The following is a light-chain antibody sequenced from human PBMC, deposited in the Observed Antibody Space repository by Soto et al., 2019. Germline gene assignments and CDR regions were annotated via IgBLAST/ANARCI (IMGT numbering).Light chain of an antibody. CDR1: ESLVFTDGNTY. Sequence: DVVMSQSPLTLPVTLGQPASISCRSSESLVFTDGNTYLSWFQQRPGQSPRRLIYKVSKRDSGVPGRFSGSWSGADFTLEISRVEAEDVGVYYCMQGTNWPPTFGHGTKVEIK. CDR3: MQGTNWPPT. V-gene: IGKV2-30*01. CDR2: KVS. J-gene: IGKJ2*01.